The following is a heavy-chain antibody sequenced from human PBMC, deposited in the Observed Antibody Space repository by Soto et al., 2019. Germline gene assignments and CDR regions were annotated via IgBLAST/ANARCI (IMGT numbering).Heavy chain of an antibody. Sequence: QVQLVQSGTEVKMPGASVKISCKASGNTFTGDSLHRLRQAPGQSLEWMGWVKVGKSDTKYSQKFQGRVTFTKDTSATTAYMELSGLRSEDTAVYYCASVLPHSNTCLEYWGQGTLVTVSS. CDR3: ASVLPHSNTCLEY. J-gene: IGHJ4*02. D-gene: IGHD2-15*01. CDR1: GNTFTGDS. CDR2: VKVGKSDT. V-gene: IGHV1-3*01.